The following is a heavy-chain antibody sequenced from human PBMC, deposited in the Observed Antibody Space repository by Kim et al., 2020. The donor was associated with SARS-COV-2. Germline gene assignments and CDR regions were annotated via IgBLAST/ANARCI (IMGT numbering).Heavy chain of an antibody. V-gene: IGHV4-4*07. J-gene: IGHJ6*02. CDR1: GGSISSYY. CDR2: IYTSGST. Sequence: SETLSLTCTVSGGSISSYYWSWIRQPAGKGLEWIGRIYTSGSTNYNPSLKSRVTMSVDTSKNQFSLKLSSVTAADTAVYYCARELIVVVPAAPKTYYYYYGMDVWGQGTTVTVSS. CDR3: ARELIVVVPAAPKTYYYYYGMDV. D-gene: IGHD2-2*01.